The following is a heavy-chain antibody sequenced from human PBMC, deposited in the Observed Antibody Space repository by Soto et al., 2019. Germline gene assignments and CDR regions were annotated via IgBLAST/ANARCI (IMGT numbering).Heavy chain of an antibody. CDR3: AAHLYCGNDCYQAALNT. D-gene: IGHD2-21*02. J-gene: IGHJ3*02. V-gene: IGHV3-30*03. CDR1: GFTFSLFA. Sequence: QLVESGGGVVQPGRSLRITCAGSGFTFSLFAMHWVRQAPGKGLEWVTVISYDGRKIYYADSVMGRFTISRDNSKNTVYLQMNNLRTEDTAVYYCAAHLYCGNDCYQAALNTWGHGTLVTVSS. CDR2: ISYDGRKI.